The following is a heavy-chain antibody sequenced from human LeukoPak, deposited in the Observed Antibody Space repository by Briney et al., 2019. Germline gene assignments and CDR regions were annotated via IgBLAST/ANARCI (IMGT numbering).Heavy chain of an antibody. Sequence: GGSLRLSCAASGFTFSSYSMNWVRQAPGKGLEWVSSISSSSSYIYYADSVKGRFTISRDNAKNSVYLQMNSLRAEDTAVYYCAREQVVVTVVDYWGQGTLVTVSS. V-gene: IGHV3-21*01. CDR3: AREQVVVTVVDY. D-gene: IGHD2-21*02. CDR2: ISSSSSYI. CDR1: GFTFSSYS. J-gene: IGHJ4*02.